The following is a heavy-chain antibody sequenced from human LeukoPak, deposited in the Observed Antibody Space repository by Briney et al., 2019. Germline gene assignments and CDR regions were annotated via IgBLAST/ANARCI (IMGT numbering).Heavy chain of an antibody. D-gene: IGHD3-10*01. CDR2: IYPNSGGT. CDR3: ARVNERGSGSYYHFDY. V-gene: IGHV1-2*02. Sequence: GAPVKVSCKASGYTFTGYYMHWVRQAPGQGLEWMGGIYPNSGGTNYAQKFQGRVTMTRDTSITTAYMELSRLSSDDTAVYYCARVNERGSGSYYHFDYWGQGTLVTVSS. J-gene: IGHJ4*02. CDR1: GYTFTGYY.